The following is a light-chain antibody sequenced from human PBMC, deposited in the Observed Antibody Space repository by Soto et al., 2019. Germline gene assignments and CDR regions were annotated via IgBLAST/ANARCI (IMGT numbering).Light chain of an antibody. CDR1: QSVSSD. J-gene: IGKJ1*01. Sequence: EIVITQSPATLSLAPGERATLSCRASQSVSSDLAWYHQKPGQAPRLLIYGASTRATGIPARFSGSGSGTEFTLTINSLQSEDFAVYYCQQYNTWPRTFGQGTKVDIK. V-gene: IGKV3-15*01. CDR2: GAS. CDR3: QQYNTWPRT.